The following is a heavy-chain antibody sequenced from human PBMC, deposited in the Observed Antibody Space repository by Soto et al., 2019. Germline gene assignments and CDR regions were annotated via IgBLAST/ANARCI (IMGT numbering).Heavy chain of an antibody. CDR2: IYYSGST. Sequence: QVQLQESGPGLVKPSETLSLTCTVSGGSISSYYWSWIRQPPGKGLEWIGYIYYSGSTNYNPSLRSRVTISVDTSKNQFSLKLSSVTAADTAVYYCARHLNEDSSGDAFDIWGQGTMVTVSS. CDR1: GGSISSYY. CDR3: ARHLNEDSSGDAFDI. J-gene: IGHJ3*02. V-gene: IGHV4-59*08. D-gene: IGHD3-22*01.